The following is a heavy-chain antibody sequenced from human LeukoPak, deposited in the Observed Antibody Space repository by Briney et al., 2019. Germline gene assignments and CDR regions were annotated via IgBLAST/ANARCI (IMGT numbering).Heavy chain of an antibody. CDR2: IYYSGSI. CDR3: ARAHVGYCSSTSCYDQNFDY. J-gene: IGHJ4*02. CDR1: GGSISSYY. V-gene: IGHV4-59*01. Sequence: AETLSLTCTVSGGSISSYYSSWIRHPPGKGLEWLGYIYYSGSINYNPSLKSRVTISVDKSKNQFSLKLSCVTAADTAVYYCARAHVGYCSSTSCYDQNFDYWGQGTLVTVSS. D-gene: IGHD2-2*01.